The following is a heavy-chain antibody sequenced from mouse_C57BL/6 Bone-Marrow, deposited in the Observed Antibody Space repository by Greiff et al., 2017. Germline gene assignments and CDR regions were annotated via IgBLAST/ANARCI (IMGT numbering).Heavy chain of an antibody. Sequence: EVKLQESGAELVRPGASVKLSCTASGFNIKDYYMHWVKQRPEQGLEWIGRIDPEDGDTEYAPKFQGKATMTADPSSNTASLLLSSLTSEDTAVYYCTTRYYGSSYDWYFDVWGTGTTVTVSS. V-gene: IGHV14-1*01. CDR1: GFNIKDYY. CDR2: IDPEDGDT. J-gene: IGHJ1*03. CDR3: TTRYYGSSYDWYFDV. D-gene: IGHD1-1*01.